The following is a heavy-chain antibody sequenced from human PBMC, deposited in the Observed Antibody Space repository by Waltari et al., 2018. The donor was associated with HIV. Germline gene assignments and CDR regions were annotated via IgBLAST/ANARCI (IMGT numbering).Heavy chain of an antibody. CDR1: GGKSSSHA. Sequence: QVQLVQSGAEVKKPGSSVRVTCKVSGGKSSSHAINWVRQSPRQGLEWMGGISPAFGTANYAERFQGRVTITADEYTSTAYMDLSSLRSEDTAVYFCARDHRGNKLLYGMDVWGQGTTVTV. V-gene: IGHV1-69*01. CDR3: ARDHRGNKLLYGMDV. CDR2: ISPAFGTA. J-gene: IGHJ6*02.